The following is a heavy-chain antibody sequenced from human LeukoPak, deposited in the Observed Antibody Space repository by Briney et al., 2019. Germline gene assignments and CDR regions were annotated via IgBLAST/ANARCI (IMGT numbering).Heavy chain of an antibody. J-gene: IGHJ4*02. V-gene: IGHV3-66*02. CDR2: IYSGGIT. Sequence: GSLRLSCAVSGFTVSSNYMSWVHQAPGKALEWVSVIYSGGITYYADSVKGRFTISRDNSKNTLYLQMNSLRAEDTAVYYCARVRSGNYFDYWGQGTLVTVSS. D-gene: IGHD1-26*01. CDR3: ARVRSGNYFDY. CDR1: GFTVSSNY.